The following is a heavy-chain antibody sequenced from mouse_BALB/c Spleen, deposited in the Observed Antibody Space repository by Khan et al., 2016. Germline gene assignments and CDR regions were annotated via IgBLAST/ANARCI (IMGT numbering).Heavy chain of an antibody. D-gene: IGHD2-14*01. CDR1: GYTFTNYG. CDR2: INTYSGES. Sequence: QIQLVQSGPELKKPGKTVKISCKASGYTFTNYGMNWVKQAPGKGLKWMGWINTYSGESTYADDFKGRFAISLETSASTAYLQINNLKNEDTATYFCARRVRWYFDVWGAGTTVTVSS. CDR3: ARRVRWYFDV. J-gene: IGHJ1*01. V-gene: IGHV9-3-1*01.